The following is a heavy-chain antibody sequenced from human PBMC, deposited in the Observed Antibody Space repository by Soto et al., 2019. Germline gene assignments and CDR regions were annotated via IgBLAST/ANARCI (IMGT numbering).Heavy chain of an antibody. Sequence: SSVKVSCKASGYTFTSYGISWVRQAPGQGLEWMGWISAYNGNTNYAQKLQGRVTMTTDTSTSTAYMELRSLRSDDTAVYYCARDLRYYDSSGYDAFDIWGQGTMVTVSS. J-gene: IGHJ3*02. CDR1: GYTFTSYG. CDR3: ARDLRYYDSSGYDAFDI. V-gene: IGHV1-18*01. CDR2: ISAYNGNT. D-gene: IGHD3-22*01.